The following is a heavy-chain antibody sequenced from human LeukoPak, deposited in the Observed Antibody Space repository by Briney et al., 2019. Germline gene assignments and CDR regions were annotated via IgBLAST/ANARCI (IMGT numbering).Heavy chain of an antibody. J-gene: IGHJ4*02. D-gene: IGHD6-19*01. V-gene: IGHV1-2*02. CDR2: INPNSGVT. CDR1: GYTFTGYY. CDR3: ARGQQWLEAFDY. Sequence: ASVKVSCKASGYTFTGYYIHWVLQAPGQGLEWVGWINPNSGVTHYPQKFQGRVTMTRDTSIRTAYMEVSSLRSDDTAVYYCARGQQWLEAFDYWGLGTLVTVSS.